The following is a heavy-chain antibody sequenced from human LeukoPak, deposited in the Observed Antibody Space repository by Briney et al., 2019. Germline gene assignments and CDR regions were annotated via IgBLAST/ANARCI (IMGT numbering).Heavy chain of an antibody. V-gene: IGHV3-30*18. J-gene: IGHJ4*02. CDR3: AKDRYFDWLFGYYFDY. D-gene: IGHD3-9*01. CDR1: GFTFSSYG. CDR2: ISYDGSNK. Sequence: GGSLRLSCAASGFTFSSYGMHWVRQAPGKGLEWVAVISYDGSNKYYADSVKGRFTISRDNSKNTLYLQMNSLRAEDTAVYYCAKDRYFDWLFGYYFDYWGQGTLVTVSS.